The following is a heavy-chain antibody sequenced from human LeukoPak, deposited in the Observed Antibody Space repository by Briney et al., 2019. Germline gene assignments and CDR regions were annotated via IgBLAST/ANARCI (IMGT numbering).Heavy chain of an antibody. V-gene: IGHV3-23*01. CDR2: IGAWVAGT. Sequence: GRSLRLSCVVSGFSFSSYAMSWVRQAPGRGLEWVSSIGAWVAGTSYADSVKGRFTISRDNSKKTLYLQMNSLRVEDTALYYCAKGKINHDGAFDFWGQGTMVTVSS. D-gene: IGHD3-16*01. CDR3: AKGKINHDGAFDF. J-gene: IGHJ3*01. CDR1: GFSFSSYA.